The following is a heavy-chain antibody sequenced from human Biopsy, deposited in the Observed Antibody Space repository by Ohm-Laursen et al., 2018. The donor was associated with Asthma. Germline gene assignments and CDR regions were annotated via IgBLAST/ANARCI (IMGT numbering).Heavy chain of an antibody. V-gene: IGHV4-59*01. J-gene: IGHJ4*02. D-gene: IGHD6-13*01. CDR1: PGSINDYY. Sequence: GTLSLTCTVSPGSINDYYWNWIRQFPGKGLEWIGYVHSTGSTRFNPSLKSRLTISVDTSVDQVSLKLTSVTAADTAVYYCARATSTWSQSGPHYFDHWGQGTLVTASP. CDR3: ARATSTWSQSGPHYFDH. CDR2: VHSTGST.